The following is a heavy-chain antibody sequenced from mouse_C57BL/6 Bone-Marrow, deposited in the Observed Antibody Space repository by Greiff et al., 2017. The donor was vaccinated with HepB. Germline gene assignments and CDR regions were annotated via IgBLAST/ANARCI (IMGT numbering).Heavy chain of an antibody. CDR3: AREDDSNPFDY. CDR1: GYTFTSYW. V-gene: IGHV1-69*01. J-gene: IGHJ2*01. Sequence: QVQLQQPGAELVMPGASVKLSCKASGYTFTSYWMNWVKQRPGQGLEWIGEIDPADSYTNYNQKFKGKSTLTVDKSSSTAYMQLSSLTSEDSAVYYCAREDDSNPFDYWGQGTTLTVSS. D-gene: IGHD2-5*01. CDR2: IDPADSYT.